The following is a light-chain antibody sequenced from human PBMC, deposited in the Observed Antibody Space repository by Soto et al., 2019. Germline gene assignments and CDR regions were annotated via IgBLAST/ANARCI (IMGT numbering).Light chain of an antibody. Sequence: DIQMTQSPSTLSASVGDRVTITCRASQSISTWLAWYQQKPGKAPKLLIYKASGLESGVPSRFSGSGSGTDFTLTISRLQSEDFAVYYCQKYNTWPPITFGQGTRLEI. CDR2: KAS. V-gene: IGKV1-5*03. CDR3: QKYNTWPPIT. J-gene: IGKJ5*01. CDR1: QSISTW.